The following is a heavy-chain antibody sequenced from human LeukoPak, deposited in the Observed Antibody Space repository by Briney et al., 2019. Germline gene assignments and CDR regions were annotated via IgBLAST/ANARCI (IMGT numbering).Heavy chain of an antibody. CDR2: IYYSGST. D-gene: IGHD3-10*01. CDR1: GGSISSGSYY. V-gene: IGHV4-30-2*03. Sequence: PSQTLSLTCAVSGGSISSGSYYWSWIRQPAGKGLEWIGNIYYSGSTYYNLSLKSRVTMSVDTSKNQFSLKLSSVTAADTAVYYCARYYYGSGSYYYFDSWGQGTLVTVSS. J-gene: IGHJ4*02. CDR3: ARYYYGSGSYYYFDS.